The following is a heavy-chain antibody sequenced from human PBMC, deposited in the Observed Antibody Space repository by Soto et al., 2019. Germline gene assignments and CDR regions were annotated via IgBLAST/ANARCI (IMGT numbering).Heavy chain of an antibody. Sequence: GGSLRLSCVASGFTFSIYAVTWVRQAPGQGLEWVSSLSGSGGRTYYADSVKGRFTISRDNSKNMLYLQMDNLGVEDTAVYYCARDEIPIWSYVGSFDSWGQGTLVTVSS. CDR1: GFTFSIYA. CDR3: ARDEIPIWSYVGSFDS. V-gene: IGHV3-23*01. J-gene: IGHJ4*02. D-gene: IGHD3-10*01. CDR2: LSGSGGRT.